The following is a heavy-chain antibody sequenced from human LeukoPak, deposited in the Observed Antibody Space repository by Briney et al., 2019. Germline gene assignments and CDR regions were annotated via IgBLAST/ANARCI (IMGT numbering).Heavy chain of an antibody. CDR2: INPNSGAI. D-gene: IGHD3-22*01. V-gene: IGHV1-2*02. CDR1: GYTFTGYY. CDR3: ARAPYSGVVVTLYYFDY. J-gene: IGHJ4*02. Sequence: ASVKVSCKASGYTFTGYYMYWVRQAPGQGLEWMGWINPNSGAIHYAQKFQGRVTMTRDTSISTAYMELSRLRSDDTAVYYCARAPYSGVVVTLYYFDYWGQGTLVTVSS.